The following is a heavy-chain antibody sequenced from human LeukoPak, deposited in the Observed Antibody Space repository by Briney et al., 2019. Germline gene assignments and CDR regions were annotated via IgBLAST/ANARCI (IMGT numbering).Heavy chain of an antibody. V-gene: IGHV1-18*01. CDR2: ISAYNGNT. CDR1: GYTFTSYG. Sequence: GASVKASCKASGYTFTSYGICWVGQAPGQGLEWMGWISAYNGNTNYAQKLQGRVTMTTDTSTSTAYMELRSLRSDDTAVYYCARESGTTGWFDPWGQGTLVTVSS. CDR3: ARESGTTGWFDP. J-gene: IGHJ5*02. D-gene: IGHD1-26*01.